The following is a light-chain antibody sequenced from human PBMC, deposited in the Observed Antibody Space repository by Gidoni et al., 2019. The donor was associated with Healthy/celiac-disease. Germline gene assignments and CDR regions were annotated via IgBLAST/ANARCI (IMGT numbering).Light chain of an antibody. Sequence: AIRITQSPSSLSASTGDRVTITCRASQGSSSYLAWYQQKPGKAPKLLIYAASTLQSGVPSRFSGSGSGTDFTLTISCLQSEDFATYYCQQYYSYPMYTFGQGTKLEIK. CDR3: QQYYSYPMYT. CDR2: AAS. CDR1: QGSSSY. V-gene: IGKV1-8*01. J-gene: IGKJ2*01.